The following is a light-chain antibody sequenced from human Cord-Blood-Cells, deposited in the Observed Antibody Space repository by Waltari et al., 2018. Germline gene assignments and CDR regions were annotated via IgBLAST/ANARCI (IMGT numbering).Light chain of an antibody. CDR2: EVS. CDR3: SSYAGSNNLV. Sequence: QYALTQPPSASGSPGQSVTISCTRTSSDVGGYNYVSWYQQHPGKAPKLMIYEVSKRPSGVPDRFSGSKSGNTASLTVSGLQAEDEADYYCSSYAGSNNLVFGGGTKLTVL. J-gene: IGLJ3*02. V-gene: IGLV2-8*01. CDR1: SSDVGGYNY.